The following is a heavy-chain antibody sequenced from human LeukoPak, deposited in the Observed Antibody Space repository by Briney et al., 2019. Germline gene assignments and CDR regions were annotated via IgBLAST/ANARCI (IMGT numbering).Heavy chain of an antibody. CDR3: ARAVGATAPHDTFDI. Sequence: SETLPLTCTVSGGSISSYYWSWVPQPAGKGLEWIGRIYTSGSTNYNPSLKSRVTMSVDTSKNQFSLKLSSVTAADTAVYYCARAVGATAPHDTFDIWGQGTMVTVSS. V-gene: IGHV4-4*07. CDR2: IYTSGST. CDR1: GGSISSYY. J-gene: IGHJ3*02. D-gene: IGHD1-26*01.